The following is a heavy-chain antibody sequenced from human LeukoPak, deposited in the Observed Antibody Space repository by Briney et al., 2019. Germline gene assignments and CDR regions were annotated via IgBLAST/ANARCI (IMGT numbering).Heavy chain of an antibody. Sequence: ASVTVSCKASGYTFTGYYMHWVRQAPGQGLEWMGWINPNSGGTNYAQKFQGRVTMTRDTSISTAYMELSRLRSDDTAVYYCARDSVPAATHYYYMDVWGKGTTVTVSS. CDR2: INPNSGGT. CDR3: ARDSVPAATHYYYMDV. D-gene: IGHD2-2*01. J-gene: IGHJ6*03. V-gene: IGHV1-2*02. CDR1: GYTFTGYY.